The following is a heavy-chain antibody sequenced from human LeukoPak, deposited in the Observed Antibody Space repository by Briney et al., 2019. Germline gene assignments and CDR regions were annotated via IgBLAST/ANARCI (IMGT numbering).Heavy chain of an antibody. CDR3: ARGPSGSYQNWSPSPFDY. J-gene: IGHJ4*02. CDR2: IIPIFGTA. D-gene: IGHD1-26*01. CDR1: GGIFISYA. Sequence: ASVKVSCKASGGIFISYAISWVRQAPGQGLEWMGGIIPIFGTANYAQKFQGRVTITADESTSTAYMELSSLRSEDTAVYYCARGPSGSYQNWSPSPFDYWGQGTLVTVSS. V-gene: IGHV1-69*01.